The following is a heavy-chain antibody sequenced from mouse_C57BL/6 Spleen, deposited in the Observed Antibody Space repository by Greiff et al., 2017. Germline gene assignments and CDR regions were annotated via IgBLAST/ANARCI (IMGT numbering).Heavy chain of an antibody. CDR1: GYTFTSYW. Sequence: QVQLQQPGAELVRPGSSVKLSCKASGYTFTSYWMDWVKQRPGQGLEWIGNIYPSDSETPYNQKFKDKATLTVDKSSSTAYMQLSSLTSEDSAVYYCARMGAIRWYFDVWGTGTTVTVSA. V-gene: IGHV1-61*01. CDR2: IYPSDSET. D-gene: IGHD2-12*01. J-gene: IGHJ1*03. CDR3: ARMGAIRWYFDV.